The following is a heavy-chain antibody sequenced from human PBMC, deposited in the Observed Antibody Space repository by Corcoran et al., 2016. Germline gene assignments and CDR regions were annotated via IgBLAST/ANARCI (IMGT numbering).Heavy chain of an antibody. CDR3: ARGGGSSWGFDY. CDR1: GGSFGGYY. J-gene: IGHJ4*02. Sequence: QVQLQQWGAGLLKPSETLSLTCAVYGGSFGGYYWSWIRQPPGKGLEWIGEINHSGSTNYNPSLKSRVTISVDTSKNQFSLKLSSVTAADTAVYYCARGGGSSWGFDYWGQGTLVTVSS. D-gene: IGHD6-13*01. CDR2: INHSGST. V-gene: IGHV4-34*01.